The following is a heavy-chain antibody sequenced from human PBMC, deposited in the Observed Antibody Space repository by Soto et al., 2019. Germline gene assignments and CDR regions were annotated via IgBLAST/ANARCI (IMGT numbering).Heavy chain of an antibody. Sequence: GGSLRLSCAASGFTFSSYSMNWVRQAPGKGLEWVSSISSSSSYIYYADSVKGRFTISRDKAKNSLYLQMNSLRAEDTAVYYCARDGNSNYDYYYYYYGMDVWGQGTTVTVSS. D-gene: IGHD4-4*01. V-gene: IGHV3-21*01. CDR3: ARDGNSNYDYYYYYYGMDV. CDR2: ISSSSSYI. J-gene: IGHJ6*02. CDR1: GFTFSSYS.